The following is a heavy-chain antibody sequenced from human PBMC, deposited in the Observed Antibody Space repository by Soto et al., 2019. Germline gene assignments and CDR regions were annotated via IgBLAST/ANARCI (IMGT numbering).Heavy chain of an antibody. CDR1: GFTVSSNY. V-gene: IGHV3-53*01. Sequence: PGGSLRLSCAVSGFTVSSNYMTWVRQALGKGLEWVSVIYSGGSTYYADSVKGRFTISRDNSKNTLYLQMNSLRAEDTAVYYCARVSPGSGSYYYGMDFWGQGTTVTVSS. D-gene: IGHD1-26*01. J-gene: IGHJ6*02. CDR2: IYSGGST. CDR3: ARVSPGSGSYYYGMDF.